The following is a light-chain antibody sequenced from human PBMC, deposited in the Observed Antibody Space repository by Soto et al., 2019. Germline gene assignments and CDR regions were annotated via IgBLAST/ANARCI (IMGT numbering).Light chain of an antibody. Sequence: EVVMTQSPATLSVSPGERATLSCRASQTVRDNLGWYQQKPGQPPRLLIYGATTRATGIPARFSGSGSGTEFTLTISSLQSEDFAVYYCHQYDNAPQTYGQGTKVDNK. CDR1: QTVRDN. CDR3: HQYDNAPQT. V-gene: IGKV3D-15*01. CDR2: GAT. J-gene: IGKJ2*01.